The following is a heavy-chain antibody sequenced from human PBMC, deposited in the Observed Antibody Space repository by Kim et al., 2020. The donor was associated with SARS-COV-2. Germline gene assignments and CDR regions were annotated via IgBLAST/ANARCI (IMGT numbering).Heavy chain of an antibody. CDR1: GFTFSSYS. CDR3: ARDRIPTYFRMDV. CDR2: ISSSSSYI. Sequence: GGSLRLSCAASGFTFSSYSMNWVRQAPGKGLEWVSSISSSSSYIYYADSVKGRFTISRDNAKNSLYLQMNSLRAEDTAVYYCARDRIPTYFRMDVWGQGTTVTVSS. V-gene: IGHV3-21*01. J-gene: IGHJ6*02. D-gene: IGHD1-26*01.